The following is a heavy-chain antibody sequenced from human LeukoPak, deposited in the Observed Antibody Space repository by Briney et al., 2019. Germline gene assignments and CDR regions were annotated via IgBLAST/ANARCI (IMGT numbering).Heavy chain of an antibody. V-gene: IGHV3-7*01. CDR3: AKDQGGYCSSFSCYSGDYGYFQH. CDR2: IKQDGSEK. CDR1: GFTFSSYW. Sequence: GGSLRLSCAASGFTFSSYWMSWVRQAPGKGLEWVANIKQDGSEKYYVDSVKGRFTISRDNAKNSLYLQMNSLRAEDTAVYYCAKDQGGYCSSFSCYSGDYGYFQHWGQGTLVTVSS. D-gene: IGHD2-2*03. J-gene: IGHJ1*01.